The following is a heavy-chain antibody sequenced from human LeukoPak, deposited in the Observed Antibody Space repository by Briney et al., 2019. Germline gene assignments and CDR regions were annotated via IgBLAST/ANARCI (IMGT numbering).Heavy chain of an antibody. J-gene: IGHJ4*02. CDR1: GFTFSSYA. CDR2: ISGSGGST. D-gene: IGHD3-10*01. Sequence: PGGSLRLSCAASGFTFSSYAMSWVRQAPGKGLEWVSAISGSGGSTYYADSVKGRFTISRDNSKNTLYLQMNSLRAEDTAVYYCAKEKIPYYYGSGSYYFDYWGQGTLVTVSS. CDR3: AKEKIPYYYGSGSYYFDY. V-gene: IGHV3-23*01.